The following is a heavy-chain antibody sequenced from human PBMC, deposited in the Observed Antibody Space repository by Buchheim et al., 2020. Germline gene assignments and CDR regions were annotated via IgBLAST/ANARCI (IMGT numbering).Heavy chain of an antibody. Sequence: QVQLQESGPGLVKPSGTLSLTCAVSGGSIRSNYWWTWVRQPPGKGLEWIGEIYHSGSTNYKPSLKSRVTISVDRSKNHFSLKLSSVTAADTAVYYCARVLRIELYYYYYGMDVWGQGTT. CDR2: IYHSGST. D-gene: IGHD1-7*01. CDR1: GGSIRSNYW. V-gene: IGHV4-4*02. CDR3: ARVLRIELYYYYYGMDV. J-gene: IGHJ6*02.